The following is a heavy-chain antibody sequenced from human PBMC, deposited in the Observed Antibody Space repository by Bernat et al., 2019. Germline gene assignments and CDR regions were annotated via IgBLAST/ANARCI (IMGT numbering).Heavy chain of an antibody. CDR1: GFSLSTSGVG. CDR2: IYWDDDK. J-gene: IGHJ4*02. V-gene: IGHV2-5*02. Sequence: QITLKESGPTLVKPTQTLTLTCTFSGFSLSTSGVGVGWIRQPPGKALEWLALIYWDDDKRYSPSLKSRLTITKDTSKNQVVLTMTNMDPVDTATYYCAHTLITMVQAFFEYWGQGTLVTVSS. CDR3: AHTLITMVQAFFEY. D-gene: IGHD3-10*01.